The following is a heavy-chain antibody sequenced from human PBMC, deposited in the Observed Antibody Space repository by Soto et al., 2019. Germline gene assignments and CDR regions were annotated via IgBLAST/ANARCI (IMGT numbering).Heavy chain of an antibody. CDR3: ARDRYCSGGSCYDFDY. D-gene: IGHD2-15*01. CDR2: IRAYNGNT. V-gene: IGHV1-18*01. Sequence: QVQLVQSGAEVKKPGASVKVSCKASGYTFTSYGISWVRQAPGQGLEWMGWIRAYNGNTNYAQKLQGRVTMTTATPTSTAYMEPRSLTSDETALCYCARDRYCSGGSCYDFDYWGQGTLVTGSS. CDR1: GYTFTSYG. J-gene: IGHJ4*02.